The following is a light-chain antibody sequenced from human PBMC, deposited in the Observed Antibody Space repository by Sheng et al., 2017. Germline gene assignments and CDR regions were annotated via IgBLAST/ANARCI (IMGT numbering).Light chain of an antibody. CDR2: DAS. Sequence: DIQMTQSPSSLSASVGDRVTITCQASQDISNHLNWYQQKPGKAPKLLIYDASSLETGVPSRFSGSGSGTDFTFTISSLQPEDTATYYCQKYESLPYTFGQGTNLEI. J-gene: IGKJ2*01. CDR3: QKYESLPYT. V-gene: IGKV1-33*01. CDR1: QDISNH.